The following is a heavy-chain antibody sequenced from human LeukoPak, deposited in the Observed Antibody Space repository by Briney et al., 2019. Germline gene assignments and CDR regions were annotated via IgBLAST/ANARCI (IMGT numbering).Heavy chain of an antibody. CDR3: ASAFSDYGDYPFDY. CDR2: IKQDGSEK. V-gene: IGHV3-7*01. Sequence: GGSLRLSCAASGFTFSNSGMHWVRQAPGKGLEWVANIKQDGSEKYYVDSVKGRFTISRDNAKNSLYLQMNSLGAEDTAVYYCASAFSDYGDYPFDYWGQGTLVTVSS. CDR1: GFTFSNSG. D-gene: IGHD4-17*01. J-gene: IGHJ4*02.